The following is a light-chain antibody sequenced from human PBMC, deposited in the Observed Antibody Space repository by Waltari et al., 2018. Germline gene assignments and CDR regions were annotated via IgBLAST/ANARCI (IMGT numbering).Light chain of an antibody. CDR1: QSISSY. CDR2: AAT. V-gene: IGKV1-39*01. CDR3: QQSYSTPRT. J-gene: IGKJ4*01. Sequence: DIQLTQSPSSLSASVGDRVTITCLASQSISSYLNWYQQKPGKAPKLLIYAATSVQSGVPSRCSGSGSGTDVTLTISRLQPEDYATYYCQQSYSTPRTFGGGTTVEIK.